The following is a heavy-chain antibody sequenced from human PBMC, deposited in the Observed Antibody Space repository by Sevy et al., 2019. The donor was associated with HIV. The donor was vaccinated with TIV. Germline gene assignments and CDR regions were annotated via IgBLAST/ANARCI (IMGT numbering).Heavy chain of an antibody. Sequence: ASVKVSCKASGHTFSDYYIQWVRQAPGQGVEWMGWINSNSGAISYAQKFRDRVTMTSDTSIRTAYMGLSRLRSDDTAVYYCATQYSYDYWGQGTLVTVSS. J-gene: IGHJ4*02. CDR1: GHTFSDYY. D-gene: IGHD4-4*01. CDR3: ATQYSYDY. V-gene: IGHV1-2*02. CDR2: INSNSGAI.